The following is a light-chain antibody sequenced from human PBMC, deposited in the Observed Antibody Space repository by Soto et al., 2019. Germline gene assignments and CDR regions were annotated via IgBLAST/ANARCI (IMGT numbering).Light chain of an antibody. V-gene: IGKV1-9*01. CDR3: QQLNSYPQLT. CDR2: AAS. CDR1: QGISSY. Sequence: DIQLTQSPSFLSASVGDRVTITCRASQGISSYLARYQQKPGKAPKLLIYAASTLQSGVPSRFSGSGSGTEFTLTISSLQPEDFATYYCQQLNSYPQLTFGGGTKVDIK. J-gene: IGKJ4*01.